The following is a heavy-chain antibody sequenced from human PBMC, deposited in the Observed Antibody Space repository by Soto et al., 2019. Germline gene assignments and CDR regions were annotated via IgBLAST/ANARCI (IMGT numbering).Heavy chain of an antibody. CDR1: GGSVSSYY. Sequence: QVQLQESGPGLVKPSETLSLTYTVSGGSVSSYYWTWIRQPPGKGLEWIGYISYIGNTNYNPSLKSRVTISIDTSKNHFSLKLSSVTAADTAVYYCAREGHSSDLGWFDPWGQGTLVTVSS. D-gene: IGHD3-22*01. CDR3: AREGHSSDLGWFDP. V-gene: IGHV4-59*02. CDR2: ISYIGNT. J-gene: IGHJ5*02.